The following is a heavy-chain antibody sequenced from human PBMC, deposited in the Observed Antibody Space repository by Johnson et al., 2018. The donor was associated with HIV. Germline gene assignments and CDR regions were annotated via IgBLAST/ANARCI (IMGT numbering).Heavy chain of an antibody. CDR2: IYSGDST. CDR1: GLTVSTND. D-gene: IGHD2/OR15-2a*01. CDR3: ARDRSKGGAFDI. V-gene: IGHV3-66*01. Sequence: EVQLVESGGGLVQPGGSLRLSCAASGLTVSTNDINWVRQAPGKGLEWVAIIYSGDSTYYADSLEGRFTISRENAKNSLYLQMNSLRAGDTAVYYCARDRSKGGAFDIWGQGTMVTVSS. J-gene: IGHJ3*02.